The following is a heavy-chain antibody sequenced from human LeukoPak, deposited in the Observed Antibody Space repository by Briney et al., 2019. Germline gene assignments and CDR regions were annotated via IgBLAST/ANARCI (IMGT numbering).Heavy chain of an antibody. CDR3: ARRGMTEGDLLSYYYYYYMDV. J-gene: IGHJ6*03. D-gene: IGHD3-16*01. V-gene: IGHV1-18*01. CDR2: ISAYNGNT. Sequence: ASVKASCKASGYTFTSYGISWVRQAPGQGLEWMGWISAYNGNTNYAQKLQGRVTMTTDTSTSTAYMELRSLRSDDTAVYYCARRGMTEGDLLSYYYYYYMDVWGKGTTVTVSS. CDR1: GYTFTSYG.